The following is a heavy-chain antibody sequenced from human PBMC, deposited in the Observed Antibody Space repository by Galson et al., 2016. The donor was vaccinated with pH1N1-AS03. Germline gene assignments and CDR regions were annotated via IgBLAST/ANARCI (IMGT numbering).Heavy chain of an antibody. Sequence: SLRLSCAASGFTFSDYAMHWDRQAPGKGLEYVSAISSDASGTYYANSVKGRFTISRDNSKNTVYLQMGSLRAEDMAVYYCARRRSYYDFWSGYSDYWGQGTLVTVSS. CDR1: GFTFSDYA. J-gene: IGHJ4*02. D-gene: IGHD3-3*01. CDR3: ARRRSYYDFWSGYSDY. V-gene: IGHV3-64*01. CDR2: ISSDASGT.